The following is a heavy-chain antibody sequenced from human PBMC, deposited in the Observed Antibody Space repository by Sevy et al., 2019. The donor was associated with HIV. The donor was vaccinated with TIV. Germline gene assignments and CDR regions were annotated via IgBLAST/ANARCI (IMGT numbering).Heavy chain of an antibody. CDR3: ARLTTQPTSDLYGLDV. J-gene: IGHJ6*02. CDR2: INSDSGVR. V-gene: IGHV1-2*02. CDR1: GYIFSDYY. Sequence: ASVKVSCKASGYIFSDYYIHWVRQAPGQGLEWMAWINSDSGVRNYAQRFQGEVTVTRDTSLRTAYLELTNLKSNDTAIYYCARLTTQPTSDLYGLDVWGQGTTVTVSS. D-gene: IGHD4-17*01.